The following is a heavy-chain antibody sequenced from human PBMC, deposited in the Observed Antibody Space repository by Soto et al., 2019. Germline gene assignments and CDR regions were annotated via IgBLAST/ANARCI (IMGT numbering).Heavy chain of an antibody. CDR3: ARLAADFDAFHI. Sequence: ASVKVSCKASGYTFTSYDINWVRQATGQGLEWMGWMNPNSGNTGYAQKFQGRVTMTRNTSISTAYMELSSLRSEDTAVYYCARLAADFDAFHIWGQGTMVTVSS. CDR2: MNPNSGNT. D-gene: IGHD3-3*01. V-gene: IGHV1-8*01. J-gene: IGHJ3*02. CDR1: GYTFTSYD.